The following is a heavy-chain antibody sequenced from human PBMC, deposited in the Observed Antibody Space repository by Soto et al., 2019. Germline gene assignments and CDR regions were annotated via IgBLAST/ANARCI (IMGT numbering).Heavy chain of an antibody. Sequence: QMQLVQSGAEVKTPGSSVKVSCTTSGGIISSFAINWVRQAPGQGLEWMGGIIPSDGTTKYAGNFQGRVTITADASTSTAYMDLSSLRPEDTAVYYCARSFTKSRRGGVAFDYWGQGTLLTVSP. CDR3: ARSFTKSRRGGVAFDY. D-gene: IGHD3-3*01. CDR1: GGIISSFA. CDR2: IIPSDGTT. V-gene: IGHV1-69*01. J-gene: IGHJ4*02.